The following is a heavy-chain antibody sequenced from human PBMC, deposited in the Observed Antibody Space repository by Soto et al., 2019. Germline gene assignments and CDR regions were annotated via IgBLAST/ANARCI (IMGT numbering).Heavy chain of an antibody. CDR1: GYTFTSYA. CDR3: ARDNQPIDYYDSSGYYGYYGMDV. V-gene: IGHV1-3*01. CDR2: FNAGNGNT. J-gene: IGHJ6*02. D-gene: IGHD3-22*01. Sequence: ASVKVSCKASGYTFTSYAMHWVRQAPGQRLEWMGWFNAGNGNTKYSQKFQGRVTITRDTSASTAYMELSSLRSEDTAVYYCARDNQPIDYYDSSGYYGYYGMDVWGQGTPVTVSS.